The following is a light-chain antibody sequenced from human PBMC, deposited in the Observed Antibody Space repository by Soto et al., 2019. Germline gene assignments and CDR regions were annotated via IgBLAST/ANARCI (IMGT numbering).Light chain of an antibody. J-gene: IGLJ2*01. V-gene: IGLV1-47*01. CDR3: AAWDDSRSGGV. CDR1: SSNIGSNS. CDR2: RNN. Sequence: QSVLTQPPSASATPGQRVTISCSGSSSNIGSNSVYWYQQLPGTAPKLLIYRNNQRPSGVPDRFSGSKSGTSGSLAISGLRSEDEADYYCAAWDDSRSGGVFGGGTKLTVL.